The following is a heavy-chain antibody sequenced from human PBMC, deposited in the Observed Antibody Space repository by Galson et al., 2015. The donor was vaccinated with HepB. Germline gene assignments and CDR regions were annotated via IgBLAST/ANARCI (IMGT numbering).Heavy chain of an antibody. J-gene: IGHJ4*02. CDR2: TSTISTNI. D-gene: IGHD1-26*01. Sequence: SLRLSCAASGFTFSSYSMNWVRQAPGKGLEWLSYTSTISTNIYYADSVRGRFTISRDNAKNSLYLQMNSLRAEDTAVYYCARGLLRLLDYWGQGTLVTVTS. CDR1: GFTFSSYS. V-gene: IGHV3-48*01. CDR3: ARGLLRLLDY.